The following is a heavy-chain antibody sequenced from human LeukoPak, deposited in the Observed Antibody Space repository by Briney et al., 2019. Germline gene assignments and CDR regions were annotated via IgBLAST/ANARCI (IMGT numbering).Heavy chain of an antibody. J-gene: IGHJ3*02. D-gene: IGHD3-10*01. CDR2: IYYSGST. CDR3: ARDNVPYGSGISGAFDI. CDR1: GGSISSYY. V-gene: IGHV4-59*01. Sequence: SETLSLTCTVSGGSISSYYWSWIRQPPGKGLEWIGYIYYSGSTNYSPSLKSRVTISVDTSKNQFSLKLSSVTAADTAVYYCARDNVPYGSGISGAFDIWGQGTMVTVSS.